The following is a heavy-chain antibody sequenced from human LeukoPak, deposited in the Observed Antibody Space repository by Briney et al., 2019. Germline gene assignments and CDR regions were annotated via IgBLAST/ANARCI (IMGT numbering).Heavy chain of an antibody. V-gene: IGHV3-30*02. CDR3: AKPQGYCSGGSCYLGY. J-gene: IGHJ4*02. CDR1: GFTFSSYG. D-gene: IGHD2-15*01. CDR2: IRYDGSNK. Sequence: GGSLRLSCAASGFTFSSYGMHWVRQAPGRGLEWVAFIRYDGSNKYYADSVKGRFTISRDNSKNTLYLQMNSLRAEDTAVYYCAKPQGYCSGGSCYLGYWGQGTLVTVSS.